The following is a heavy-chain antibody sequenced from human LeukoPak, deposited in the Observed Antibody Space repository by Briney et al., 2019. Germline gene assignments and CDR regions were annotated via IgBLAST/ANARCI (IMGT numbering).Heavy chain of an antibody. CDR1: GFTFSSYA. Sequence: GGSLRLSCAASGFTFSSYAMHWVRQAPGKGLEWEAVISYDGSNKYYADSVKGRFTISRDNSKNTLYLQMNSLRAEDTAVYYCARVSIASSWYQGVDYWGQGTLVTVSS. CDR2: ISYDGSNK. V-gene: IGHV3-30*04. CDR3: ARVSIASSWYQGVDY. J-gene: IGHJ4*02. D-gene: IGHD6-13*01.